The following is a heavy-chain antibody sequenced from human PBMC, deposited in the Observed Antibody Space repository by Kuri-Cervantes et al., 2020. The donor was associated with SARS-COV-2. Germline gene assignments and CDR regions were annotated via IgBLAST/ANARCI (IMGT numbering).Heavy chain of an antibody. CDR2: ISVSGGDT. CDR1: GFTFSSYA. CDR3: ATVYTMGVSLD. Sequence: GGSLRLSCAASGFTFSSYAMAWVRQAPGKGLEWVSDISVSGGDTHYADSVRGRFTISRDNSKNTQYLQVNSLRAEDTAVYYCATVYTMGVSLDWGQGTLVTVSS. J-gene: IGHJ4*02. D-gene: IGHD3-16*01. V-gene: IGHV3-23*01.